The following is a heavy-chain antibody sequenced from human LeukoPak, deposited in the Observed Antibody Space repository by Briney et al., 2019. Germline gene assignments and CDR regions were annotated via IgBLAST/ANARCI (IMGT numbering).Heavy chain of an antibody. CDR1: GGSISRYY. CDR3: ARVREWLRGDAFDV. Sequence: SETLSLTCTVSGGSISRYYWSWIWQPAGKGLEWMAYIFYSGSTNYNPSLQNRVTISVDTSKNQLSLRLSSVTAADTAVYYCARVREWLRGDAFDVWGQGTMVTVSS. D-gene: IGHD3-3*01. V-gene: IGHV4-59*12. J-gene: IGHJ3*01. CDR2: IFYSGST.